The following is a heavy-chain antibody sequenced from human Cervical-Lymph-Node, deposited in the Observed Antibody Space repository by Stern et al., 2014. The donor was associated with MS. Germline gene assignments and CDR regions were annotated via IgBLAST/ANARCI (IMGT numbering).Heavy chain of an antibody. J-gene: IGHJ5*02. V-gene: IGHV1-69*06. CDR3: ARGGGDNWFDP. Sequence: QVQLVQSGAEVKKPGSSVKISCKSSGGISWVRQAPGQGLEWMGGVIPFVGTSNYAQKFKGRVTITADTSTNTAYLEVRRLKPDDTAVYYCARGGGDNWFDPWGQGTLVTVSS. CDR1: GG. D-gene: IGHD3-16*01. CDR2: VIPFVGTS.